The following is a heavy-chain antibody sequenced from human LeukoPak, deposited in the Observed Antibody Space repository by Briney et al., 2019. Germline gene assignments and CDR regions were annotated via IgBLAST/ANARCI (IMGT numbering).Heavy chain of an antibody. CDR3: ARDRGRYSSSWYDY. J-gene: IGHJ4*02. V-gene: IGHV4-59*01. CDR1: GGPISTCY. D-gene: IGHD6-13*01. CDR2: IYYSGST. Sequence: PSETLSLTSTVSGGPISTCYSHSIRQPPGKGLEWLGYIYYSGSTNYNPSLKSRVTISVDTSKNQFSLKLRSVTAADTAVYYCARDRGRYSSSWYDYWGRGTLVTVSS.